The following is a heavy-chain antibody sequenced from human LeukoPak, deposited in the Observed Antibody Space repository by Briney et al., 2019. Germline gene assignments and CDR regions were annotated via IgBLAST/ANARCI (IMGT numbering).Heavy chain of an antibody. CDR3: ARVGGWFGELLGPSEERTEGYYYYYMDV. J-gene: IGHJ6*03. V-gene: IGHV1-2*02. D-gene: IGHD3-10*01. Sequence: ASVKVSCKASGYTFTGYYMHWVRQAPGQGLEWMGWINPNSGGTNYAQKFQGRVTMTRDTSISTAYMELSRLRSDDTAVYYCARVGGWFGELLGPSEERTEGYYYYYMDVWGKGTTVTISS. CDR1: GYTFTGYY. CDR2: INPNSGGT.